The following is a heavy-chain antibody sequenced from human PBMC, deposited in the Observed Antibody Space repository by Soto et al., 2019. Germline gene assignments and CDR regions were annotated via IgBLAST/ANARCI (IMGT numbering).Heavy chain of an antibody. CDR3: VRVGSYSCYDC. J-gene: IGHJ4*02. Sequence: QVQLVQSGAEVRKPEPSEKVSCKHSGYTFSSHGSIWARQAPEQGLEWRGWISGNNGNAKYAQRFQCRVTMTPDTSLSRVYVDLRRLGSDCSSVCYWVRVGSYSCYDCWGEGTL. D-gene: IGHD3-16*02. V-gene: IGHV1-18*01. CDR1: GYTFSSHG. CDR2: ISGNNGNA.